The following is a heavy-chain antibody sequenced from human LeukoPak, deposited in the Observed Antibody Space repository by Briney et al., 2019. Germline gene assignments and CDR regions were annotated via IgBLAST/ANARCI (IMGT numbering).Heavy chain of an antibody. CDR2: MNPNSGNT. D-gene: IGHD2-15*01. CDR3: AREGTYCSSGSCYHYFDY. Sequence: EASVKVSCKASGYTFTSYDINWVRQATGQGLEWMGWMNPNSGNTGYAQKFQGRVTITRNTSISTAYMELSSLRSEDTAVYYCAREGTYCSSGSCYHYFDYWGQGTLVTVSS. V-gene: IGHV1-8*03. J-gene: IGHJ4*02. CDR1: GYTFTSYD.